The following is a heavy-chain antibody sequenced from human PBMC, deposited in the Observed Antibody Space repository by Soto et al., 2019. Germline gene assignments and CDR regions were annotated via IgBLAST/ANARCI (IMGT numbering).Heavy chain of an antibody. J-gene: IGHJ4*02. CDR3: ATPGERWVPLGY. V-gene: IGHV4-39*01. CDR1: GGSISSSTYY. Sequence: QLQLQESGPGLVKPSETLSLTCTVSGGSISSSTYYWGWIRQPPGKGLEWIGSIYYSGSTYSNPSLKSRVTICVDTSKNQFSLRLRSVTAADTAVYYCATPGERWVPLGYWGQGSLVTVSS. D-gene: IGHD7-27*01. CDR2: IYYSGST.